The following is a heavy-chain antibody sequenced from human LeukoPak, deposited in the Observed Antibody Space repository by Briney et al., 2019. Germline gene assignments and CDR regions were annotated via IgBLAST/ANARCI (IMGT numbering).Heavy chain of an antibody. J-gene: IGHJ3*02. CDR3: ARSIVVVPAAISADAFDI. Sequence: ASVKVSCKASGYTFTGYYMHWVRQAPGQGLEWMGWINPNSGGTNHAQKFQGRVTMTRDTSISTAYMELSRLRSDDTAVYYCARSIVVVPAAISADAFDIWGQGTMVTVSS. V-gene: IGHV1-2*02. D-gene: IGHD2-2*01. CDR2: INPNSGGT. CDR1: GYTFTGYY.